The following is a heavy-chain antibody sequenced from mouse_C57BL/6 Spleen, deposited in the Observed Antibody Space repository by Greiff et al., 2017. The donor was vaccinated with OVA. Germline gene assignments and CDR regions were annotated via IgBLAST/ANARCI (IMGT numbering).Heavy chain of an antibody. J-gene: IGHJ1*03. CDR1: GYSFTGYF. Sequence: EVQLQQSGPELVKPGDSVKISCKASGYSFTGYFMNWVMQSHGKSLEWIGRINPYNGDTFYNQKFKGKATLTVDKSSSTAHMELRSLTSVDSAVYYCARGIYYDYDGYFDVWGTGTTVTVSS. CDR2: INPYNGDT. V-gene: IGHV1-20*01. CDR3: ARGIYYDYDGYFDV. D-gene: IGHD2-4*01.